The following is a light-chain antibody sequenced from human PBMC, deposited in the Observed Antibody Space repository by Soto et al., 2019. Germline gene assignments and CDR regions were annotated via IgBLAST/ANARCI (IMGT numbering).Light chain of an antibody. CDR2: KAS. CDR1: QSISSW. CDR3: QQSGESQWT. J-gene: IGKJ1*01. Sequence: DIQMTQSPSTLSASVGDRVIITCLASQSISSWLAWYQQKPGKAPKLLIYKASTLKSGVPSRFSGSGSGTEFTLTISSLEPEDFAVYYCQQSGESQWTFGQGTKVDIK. V-gene: IGKV1-5*03.